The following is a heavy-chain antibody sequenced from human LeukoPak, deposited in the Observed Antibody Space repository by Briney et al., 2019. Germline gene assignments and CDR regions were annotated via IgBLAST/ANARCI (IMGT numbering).Heavy chain of an antibody. V-gene: IGHV3-66*01. Sequence: GGSLRLSCAASGFTVTNYYMRWVRQAPGKGLEWVSIIYSGGDTFHADSVKGRFTLSRGNSKNILYLQMNSLRAEDTAVYYCTRDPDGWGQGTLVTVSS. CDR2: IYSGGDT. J-gene: IGHJ4*02. CDR1: GFTVTNYY. CDR3: TRDPDG.